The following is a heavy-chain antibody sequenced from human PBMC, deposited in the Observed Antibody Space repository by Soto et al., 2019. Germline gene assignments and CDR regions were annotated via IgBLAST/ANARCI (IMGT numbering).Heavy chain of an antibody. CDR3: AHKGGRGAGMDV. Sequence: QITLKESGPTLVKPTQTLTLTCTFSGFSVSTSGVGVAWIRQPPGKALEWLALIYLDDDKRYSPILQSRVTITKDTSKNQVVLTMTNMDPVDTATYYCAHKGGRGAGMDVWGQGTTVTVSS. V-gene: IGHV2-5*02. D-gene: IGHD2-15*01. CDR2: IYLDDDK. CDR1: GFSVSTSGVG. J-gene: IGHJ6*02.